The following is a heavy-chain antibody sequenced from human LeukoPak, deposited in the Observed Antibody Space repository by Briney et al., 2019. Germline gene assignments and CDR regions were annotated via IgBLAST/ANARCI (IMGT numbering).Heavy chain of an antibody. J-gene: IGHJ3*02. D-gene: IGHD5-24*01. Sequence: GGSLRLSCAASGFTFDDYAMHWVRQAPGKGLEWVSGISWNSGSIGYADSVKGRFTISRDNAKNSLYLQMNRLRAEDMALYYCAKDIAAEMATIGAAFDIWGQGTMVTVSS. CDR1: GFTFDDYA. CDR2: ISWNSGSI. V-gene: IGHV3-9*03. CDR3: AKDIAAEMATIGAAFDI.